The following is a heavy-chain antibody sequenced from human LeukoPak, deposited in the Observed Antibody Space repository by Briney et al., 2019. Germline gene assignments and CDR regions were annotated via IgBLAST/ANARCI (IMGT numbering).Heavy chain of an antibody. CDR1: GGSISSSSYY. CDR3: ARAPDGYNTYYYYGMDV. J-gene: IGHJ6*02. V-gene: IGHV4-61*05. Sequence: SETLSLTCTVSGGSISSSSYYWGWIRQPPGKGLEWIGYIYYSGSTNYNPSLKSRVTISVDTSKNQFSLKLSSVTAADTAVYYCARAPDGYNTYYYYGMDVWGQGTTVTVSS. CDR2: IYYSGST. D-gene: IGHD5-24*01.